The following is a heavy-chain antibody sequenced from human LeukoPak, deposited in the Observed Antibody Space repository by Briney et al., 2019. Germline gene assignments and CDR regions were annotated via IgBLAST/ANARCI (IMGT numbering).Heavy chain of an antibody. V-gene: IGHV1-18*01. CDR1: GYTFTSYG. D-gene: IGHD2-2*01. J-gene: IGHJ5*02. Sequence: ASVKVSCKASGYTFTSYGISWVRQAPGQGLEWMGWISAYNGNANYAQKLQGRGTMTTDTSTSTAYMGLRSLRSDDTAVYYCARGEGIVVVPAASPPPFDPWGQGTLVTVSS. CDR3: ARGEGIVVVPAASPPPFDP. CDR2: ISAYNGNA.